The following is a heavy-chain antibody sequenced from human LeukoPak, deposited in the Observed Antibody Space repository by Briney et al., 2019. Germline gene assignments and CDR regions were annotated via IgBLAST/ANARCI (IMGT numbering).Heavy chain of an antibody. CDR2: ISGSGGST. CDR1: GFTFSSFA. Sequence: GGSLRLSCAASGFTFSSFAMSWVRQAPGKGLEWVSAISGSGGSTYYADSGKGRFTISRDNSKNTLFLQMNSLRAEDTAVYYCAKDRSCTGSSCNVGSWGQGTMVTVSS. CDR3: AKDRSCTGSSCNVGS. J-gene: IGHJ3*01. V-gene: IGHV3-23*01. D-gene: IGHD2-2*01.